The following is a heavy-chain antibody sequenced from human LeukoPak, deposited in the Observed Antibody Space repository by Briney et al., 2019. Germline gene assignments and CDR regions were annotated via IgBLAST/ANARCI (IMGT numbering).Heavy chain of an antibody. V-gene: IGHV4-39*01. Sequence: NSSETLSLTCTVSGGSISSSSYYWGWIRQPPGKGLEWIGSIYYSGSTYYNPSLKSRVTISVDTSKNQFSLKLSSVTAADTAVYYCARQSSRIAVALDHWGQGTLVTVSS. J-gene: IGHJ4*02. CDR1: GGSISSSSYY. CDR3: ARQSSRIAVALDH. D-gene: IGHD6-19*01. CDR2: IYYSGST.